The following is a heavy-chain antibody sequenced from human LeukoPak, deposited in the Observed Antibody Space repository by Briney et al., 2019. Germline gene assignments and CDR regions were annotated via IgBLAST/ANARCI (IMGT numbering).Heavy chain of an antibody. J-gene: IGHJ4*02. Sequence: SETLSLTCTISRVPISTYYWSWIRQTPGTTLEWIGNIHYTGRTRYNPSLESRVTMSLDTPKNEFSLRLTSMTAADSAVYYCARGRPDPQNSDYWDYWGQGILVTVSS. D-gene: IGHD3-22*01. V-gene: IGHV4-59*13. CDR1: RVPISTYY. CDR3: ARGRPDPQNSDYWDY. CDR2: IHYTGRT.